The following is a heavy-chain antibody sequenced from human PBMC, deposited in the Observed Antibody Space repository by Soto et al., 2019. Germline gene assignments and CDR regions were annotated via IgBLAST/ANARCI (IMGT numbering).Heavy chain of an antibody. CDR2: IVNDGSEQ. CDR1: GFSFYTHG. V-gene: IGHV3-33*01. Sequence: QVQLVESGGGVVRPGRSLRLSCEATGFSFYTHGRHWVRQAPGKGLEWLAVIVNDGSEQAYSDSVKGRFTILRDNSKNTLYLQMNNLRAEDTAVYYCARDDNYDDNGLDLWGQGILVTVSS. D-gene: IGHD4-17*01. J-gene: IGHJ5*02. CDR3: ARDDNYDDNGLDL.